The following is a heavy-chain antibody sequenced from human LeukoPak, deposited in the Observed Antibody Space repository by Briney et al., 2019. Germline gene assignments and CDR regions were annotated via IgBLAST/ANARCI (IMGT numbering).Heavy chain of an antibody. CDR2: IKQAGSEK. CDR1: GFTFKNYW. V-gene: IGHV3-7*01. J-gene: IGHJ6*03. Sequence: GGSLRLSSAASGFTFKNYWMTWVRQVPGKGLEWVANIKQAGSEKFYVDSVKGRFTISRDDAKKSLYLQMSSLRADDTAVYHCARVDDFWSGSAPHSYYYYMDLWGKGTTVTVSS. CDR3: ARVDDFWSGSAPHSYYYYMDL. D-gene: IGHD3-3*01.